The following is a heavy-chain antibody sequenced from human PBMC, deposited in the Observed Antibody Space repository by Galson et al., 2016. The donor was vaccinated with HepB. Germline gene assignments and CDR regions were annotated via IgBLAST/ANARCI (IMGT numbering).Heavy chain of an antibody. CDR3: AREFFERAGPNYFDY. CDR2: IAYDGSIK. J-gene: IGHJ4*02. V-gene: IGHV3-30*03. Sequence: SLRLSCAASAFTFSNFGMHWVRQAPGKGLEWVAVIAYDGSIKHYADSVKGRFTVSRDNSRNTLDLQVDSLRAEDTAVYYCAREFFERAGPNYFDYWGQGALVTVSS. D-gene: IGHD6-19*01. CDR1: AFTFSNFG.